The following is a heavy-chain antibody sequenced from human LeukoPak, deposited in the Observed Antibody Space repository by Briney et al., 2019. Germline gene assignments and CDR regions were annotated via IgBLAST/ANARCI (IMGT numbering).Heavy chain of an antibody. CDR3: ARARHIAVAGTSFDY. D-gene: IGHD6-19*01. CDR2: INPNSGGT. Sequence: GASVKVSCKASGYTFTGYYMHWVRQAPGQGLEWMGWINPNSGGTNYAQKFQGRVTMTRDTSISTAYMELSRLRSDDTAVYYCARARHIAVAGTSFDYWGQGTLVTVSS. J-gene: IGHJ4*02. V-gene: IGHV1-2*02. CDR1: GYTFTGYY.